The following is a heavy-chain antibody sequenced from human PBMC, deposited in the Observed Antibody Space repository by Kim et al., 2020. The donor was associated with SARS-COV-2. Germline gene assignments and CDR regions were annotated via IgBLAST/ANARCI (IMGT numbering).Heavy chain of an antibody. CDR1: GFTFSDYY. Sequence: GGSLRLSCAASGFTFSDYYMSWIRQAPGKGLEWVSYISSSGSTIYYADSMKGRFTISRDNAKNSLYLQMNSLRAEDTAVYYCARDHMAGYYYYYYMDVWGKGTPGTVSS. CDR3: ARDHMAGYYYYYYMDV. CDR2: ISSSGSTI. V-gene: IGHV3-11*01. J-gene: IGHJ6*03. D-gene: IGHD6-19*01.